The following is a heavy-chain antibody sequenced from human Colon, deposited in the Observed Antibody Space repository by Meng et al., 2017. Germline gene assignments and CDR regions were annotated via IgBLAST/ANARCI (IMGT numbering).Heavy chain of an antibody. J-gene: IGHJ3*02. CDR2: IWYDGSNK. CDR1: GFTFSGYG. D-gene: IGHD3-10*01. CDR3: ARELLWFGEQNDAFDI. V-gene: IGHV3-33*01. Sequence: GESLKISCAASGFTFSGYGMHWVRQAPGKGLEWVAVIWYDGSNKYYADSVKGRFTISRDNSKNTLYLQMNSLRAEDTAVYYCARELLWFGEQNDAFDIWGQGTMVTVSS.